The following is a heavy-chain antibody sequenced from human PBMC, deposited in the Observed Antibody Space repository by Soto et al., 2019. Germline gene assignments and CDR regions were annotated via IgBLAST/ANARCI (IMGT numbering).Heavy chain of an antibody. CDR1: GGSISSSGSF. CDR2: IYYSGST. D-gene: IGHD2-15*01. J-gene: IGHJ3*02. V-gene: IGHV4-39*01. Sequence: SETLSLTCTVSGGSISSSGSFWGWIRQPPGKGLEWIGNIYYSGSTYYNPSLKSRVSVSVDTSKTQFSLRLSSVTAADTAVYYCARALVDCSGGSCYSFHAFDMWGQGTMVTVSS. CDR3: ARALVDCSGGSCYSFHAFDM.